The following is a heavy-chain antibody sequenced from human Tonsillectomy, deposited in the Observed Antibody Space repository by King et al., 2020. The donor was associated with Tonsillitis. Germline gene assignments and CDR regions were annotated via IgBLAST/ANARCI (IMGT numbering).Heavy chain of an antibody. D-gene: IGHD3-10*01. CDR2: IRYDGSNK. Sequence: HVQLVESGGGVVQPGGSLRLSCVASGFTFSSYGMHWVRQAPGKGLEWVAFIRYDGSNKYYADSVKGRFTISRDNSKNTLYLQMNSLRAEDTAMYYCAKGAGWFGYSKSDAFELWGQGTVVTVSS. CDR1: GFTFSSYG. V-gene: IGHV3-30*02. CDR3: AKGAGWFGYSKSDAFEL. J-gene: IGHJ3*01.